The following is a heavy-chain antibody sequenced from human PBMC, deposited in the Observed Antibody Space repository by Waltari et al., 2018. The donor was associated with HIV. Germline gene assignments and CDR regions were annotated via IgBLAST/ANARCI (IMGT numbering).Heavy chain of an antibody. Sequence: EVQLVESGGGLVKPGGSLRLSCAASGFPFSDAGSSWVRHAPGKGLELVGLIKTKTDGGTTDPPAPVKGRFTISRDDSKNTLYLQKNSLKTEDTAVYYCTTVLYDGGGMDVWGQGTTVTVSS. J-gene: IGHJ6*02. CDR2: IKTKTDGGTT. CDR1: GFPFSDAG. CDR3: TTVLYDGGGMDV. V-gene: IGHV3-15*01. D-gene: IGHD3-22*01.